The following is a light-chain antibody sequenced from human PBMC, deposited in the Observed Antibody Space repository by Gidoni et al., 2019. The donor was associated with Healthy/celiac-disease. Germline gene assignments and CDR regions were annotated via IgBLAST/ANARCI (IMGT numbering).Light chain of an antibody. CDR2: EVS. CDR1: SSDVGGYNY. J-gene: IGLJ1*01. Sequence: QSALTQPASGSGSPGQSITISCTGTSSDVGGYNYVSWYQQHPGKAHKLMIYEVSNRPSGVSNRFSGSKSGNTASLTISGLQAEDEADYYCSSYTSSSTLVFGTGTKVTVL. CDR3: SSYTSSSTLV. V-gene: IGLV2-14*01.